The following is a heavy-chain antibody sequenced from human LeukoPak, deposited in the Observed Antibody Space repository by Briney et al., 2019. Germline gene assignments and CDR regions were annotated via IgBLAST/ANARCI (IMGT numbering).Heavy chain of an antibody. CDR3: FRLLRYY. Sequence: PGGFLRLSCAASGFTFSSYAMGWVRQAPGKGLEWVSAIGGSGGSTYYADSVKGRFTISRDNSKNTLYLQMNSLRAEDTAVYYCFRLLRYYWGQGTLVTVSS. CDR1: GFTFSSYA. CDR2: IGGSGGST. V-gene: IGHV3-23*01. J-gene: IGHJ4*02. D-gene: IGHD2-15*01.